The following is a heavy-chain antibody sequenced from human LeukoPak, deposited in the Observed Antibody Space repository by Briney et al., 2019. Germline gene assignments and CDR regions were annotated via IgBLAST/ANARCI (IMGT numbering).Heavy chain of an antibody. J-gene: IGHJ4*02. D-gene: IGHD3-22*01. V-gene: IGHV3-30*03. CDR3: ADSSGYY. Sequence: PGRSLRLSCAASGFTFSSYGMHWVRQAPGKGLEWVAVISYDGSNKYYADSVKGRFTISRDNSKSTLYLQMNSLRAEDTAVYYCADSSGYYWGQGTLVTVSS. CDR1: GFTFSSYG. CDR2: ISYDGSNK.